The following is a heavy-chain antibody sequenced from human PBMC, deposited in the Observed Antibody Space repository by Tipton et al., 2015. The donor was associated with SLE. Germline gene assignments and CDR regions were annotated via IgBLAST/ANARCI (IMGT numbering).Heavy chain of an antibody. CDR2: ISYDGSNK. CDR3: ARAGLTMIVEVVSFQR. Sequence: QLVQSGGGVVQPGRSLRLSCAASGFTFSSYGMHWVRQAPGKGLEWVAVISYDGSNKYYADSVKGRFTISRDNSKNTLYLQMNSLRAEDTAVYYCARAGLTMIVEVVSFQRWGQGTLVTVSS. V-gene: IGHV3-30*03. CDR1: GFTFSSYG. D-gene: IGHD3-22*01. J-gene: IGHJ1*01.